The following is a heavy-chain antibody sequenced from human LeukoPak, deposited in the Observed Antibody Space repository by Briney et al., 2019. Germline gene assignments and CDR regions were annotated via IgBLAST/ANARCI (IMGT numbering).Heavy chain of an antibody. J-gene: IGHJ6*03. V-gene: IGHV4-4*07. D-gene: IGHD2-2*01. CDR2: IYTSGST. CDR3: ARTTEGYCSSASCFGFSYSYYMGV. CDR1: GGSISSYY. Sequence: PSETLSLTCTVSGGSISSYYWSWIRQPAGKGLEWIGRIYTSGSTNYNPSLKSRVTMSVDTSKNQFSLKLSSVIAADTAVYYCARTTEGYCSSASCFGFSYSYYMGVWGKGTTVTISS.